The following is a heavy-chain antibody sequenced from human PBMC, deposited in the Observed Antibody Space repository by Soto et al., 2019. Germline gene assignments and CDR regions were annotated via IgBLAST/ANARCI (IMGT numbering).Heavy chain of an antibody. Sequence: EVQLVESGGGLVQHGRSLRLSCAASGFTFDDYAMHWVRQVPGKGLEWVSGINWNSGSIGYADSVKGRFAISRDNAKNSLHLQMNSLRAEDTAFYYCVKDESINWYSGHFRHWGQGTLVTVSS. V-gene: IGHV3-9*01. J-gene: IGHJ1*01. D-gene: IGHD6-13*01. CDR1: GFTFDDYA. CDR3: VKDESINWYSGHFRH. CDR2: INWNSGSI.